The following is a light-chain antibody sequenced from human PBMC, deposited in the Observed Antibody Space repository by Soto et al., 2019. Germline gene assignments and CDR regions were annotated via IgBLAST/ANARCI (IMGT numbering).Light chain of an antibody. Sequence: EIVLTQSAGTLSLSPGERATLSCRASQSVSINYLAWYQQKPGQAPRLLIFDASSRATDIPDRFSGSGSGTDFTLIISRLEPEDFAVYHCQQYAISPWTFGQGTKVEVK. CDR2: DAS. J-gene: IGKJ1*01. CDR1: QSVSINY. CDR3: QQYAISPWT. V-gene: IGKV3-20*01.